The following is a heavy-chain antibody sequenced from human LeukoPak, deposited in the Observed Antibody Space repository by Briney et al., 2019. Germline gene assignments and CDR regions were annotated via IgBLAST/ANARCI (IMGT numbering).Heavy chain of an antibody. V-gene: IGHV1-18*01. J-gene: IGHJ4*02. CDR3: ERVVLDHYYDSSGYLGTLDY. D-gene: IGHD3-22*01. CDR2: INAYNGNT. CDR1: GYTFTNYG. Sequence: KPGASVKVSCKASGYTFTNYGISWVRQAPGQGLEWMGWINAYNGNTNYAQKLQGRVTMATDTSTSTAYMELRSLRSDDTAVYYCERVVLDHYYDSSGYLGTLDYWGQGTLVTVSS.